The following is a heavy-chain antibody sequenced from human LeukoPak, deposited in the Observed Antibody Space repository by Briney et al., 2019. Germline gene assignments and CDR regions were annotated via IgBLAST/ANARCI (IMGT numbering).Heavy chain of an antibody. CDR1: GFTFSHYL. J-gene: IGHJ3*02. Sequence: PGGPLRLSCAASGFTFSHYLMHWVRQAPGKGLVWVSRINSDESNTNSYADSVKGRFIISRDNTKNTLYLQMNSLRAEDTAVYFCGRGGNGIDIWGQGTTVIVSS. D-gene: IGHD2-8*01. CDR3: GRGGNGIDI. CDR2: INSDESNT. V-gene: IGHV3-74*01.